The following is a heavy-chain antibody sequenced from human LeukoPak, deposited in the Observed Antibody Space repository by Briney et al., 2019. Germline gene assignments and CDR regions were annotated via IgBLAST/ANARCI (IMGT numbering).Heavy chain of an antibody. CDR1: GFTFSSYS. CDR3: ARGSYYYDSSGYNIGDY. Sequence: AGSLRLSCVASGFTFSSYSMNWVRQAPGKGLEWVSSISSSSSYIYYADSVKGRVTISRANAKNSLYLQMNRLRADDTALYFCARGSYYYDSSGYNIGDYWGQGTLVTVSS. D-gene: IGHD3-22*01. V-gene: IGHV3-21*01. CDR2: ISSSSSYI. J-gene: IGHJ4*02.